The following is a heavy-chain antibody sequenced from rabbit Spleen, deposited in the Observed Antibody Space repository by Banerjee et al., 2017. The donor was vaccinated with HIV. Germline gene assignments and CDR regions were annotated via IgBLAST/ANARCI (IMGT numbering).Heavy chain of an antibody. J-gene: IGHJ2*01. V-gene: IGHV1S47*01. CDR2: IDPIFHIT. Sequence: QEQLEETGGGLVQPGGSLTLSCKASGFDFSSYGVSWVRQAPGKGLEWIGYIDPIFHITTYANWVSGRFSISRENTQNTVYLQLDSLTAADTATYFCARNYVNVFDPWGPGTLVTVS. CDR1: GFDFSSYG. D-gene: IGHD1-1*01. CDR3: ARNYVNVFDP.